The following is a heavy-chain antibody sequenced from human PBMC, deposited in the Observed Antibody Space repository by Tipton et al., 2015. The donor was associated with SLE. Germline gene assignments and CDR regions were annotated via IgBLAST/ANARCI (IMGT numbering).Heavy chain of an antibody. CDR3: AREGGWSDAFDI. CDR2: ISYDGSNK. J-gene: IGHJ3*02. V-gene: IGHV3-30*04. Sequence: SLRLSCAASGFTFFTNAMHWVRQAPGKGLEWVALISYDGSNKYYADSVKGRFTISRDNSKNTLYVQMNSLRAEDTAVYYCAREGGWSDAFDIWGQGTMVTVSS. CDR1: GFTFFTNA. D-gene: IGHD6-19*01.